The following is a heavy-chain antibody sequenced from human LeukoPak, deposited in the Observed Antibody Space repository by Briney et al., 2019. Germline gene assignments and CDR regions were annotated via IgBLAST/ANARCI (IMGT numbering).Heavy chain of an antibody. CDR1: GFTFSSYS. Sequence: GGSLRLSCAASGFTFSSYSMNWVRQAPGKGLEWVSSISSSSSYIYYADSVKGRFTISRDNAKNSLYLQMNSLSPEDTAVYYCARDRSPVRIDYWGQGTLVTVSS. CDR3: ARDRSPVRIDY. CDR2: ISSSSSYI. J-gene: IGHJ4*02. V-gene: IGHV3-21*01. D-gene: IGHD4-17*01.